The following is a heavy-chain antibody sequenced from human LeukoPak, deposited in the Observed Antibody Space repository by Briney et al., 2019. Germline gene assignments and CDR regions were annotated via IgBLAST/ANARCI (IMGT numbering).Heavy chain of an antibody. D-gene: IGHD6-19*01. CDR3: ARQPRPQWLYLHYYYYGMDV. Sequence: GGSLRLSCAASGFTFSSYGMHWVRQAPGKGLEWVAVIWYDGSNKYYADSVKGRFTISRDNSKITLYLQMNRLRAEDTAVYYCARQPRPQWLYLHYYYYGMDVWGQGTTVTVSS. J-gene: IGHJ6*02. CDR1: GFTFSSYG. CDR2: IWYDGSNK. V-gene: IGHV3-33*01.